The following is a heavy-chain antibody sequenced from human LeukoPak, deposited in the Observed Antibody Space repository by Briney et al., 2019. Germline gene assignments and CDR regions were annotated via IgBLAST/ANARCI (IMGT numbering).Heavy chain of an antibody. J-gene: IGHJ4*02. V-gene: IGHV4-31*11. CDR2: IYYSGST. Sequence: PSQTLSLTCAVSGGSISSGGYYWGWVSQHPGRGMEWIGYIYYSGSTYYNPSLKSRVTISVDTSKNQFSLKLSSVTAADTAVYYCARAPQEFDYWGQGTLVTVSS. CDR1: GGSISSGGYY. CDR3: ARAPQEFDY.